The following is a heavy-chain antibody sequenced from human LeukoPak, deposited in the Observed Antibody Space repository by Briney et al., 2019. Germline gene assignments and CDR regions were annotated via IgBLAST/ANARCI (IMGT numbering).Heavy chain of an antibody. CDR3: AKDYPASVYSSGWYGFAFDY. Sequence: PGGSLRLFCAAAGFTFRSYGMHWVRQAPGKGLEWVAFIRYDGSNKYYADSVKGRFTISRDNSKNTLYLQMNSLRAEDTAVYYCAKDYPASVYSSGWYGFAFDYWGQGTLVTVSS. CDR1: GFTFRSYG. D-gene: IGHD6-19*01. CDR2: IRYDGSNK. V-gene: IGHV3-30*02. J-gene: IGHJ4*02.